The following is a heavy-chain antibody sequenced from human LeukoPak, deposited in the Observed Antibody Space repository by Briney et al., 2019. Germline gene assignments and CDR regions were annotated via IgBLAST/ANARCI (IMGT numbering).Heavy chain of an antibody. J-gene: IGHJ6*02. V-gene: IGHV3-48*02. CDR1: GFTFNDFG. CDR3: ARDLGGSKGGLDV. CDR2: ISRDSAAK. Sequence: GGSLRLSCAASGFTFNDFGMNWVRQAPRKGLDWVSYISRDSAAKRYADSVKGRFTISRDKAKNSLYLQMNSLRDEDTAVYFCARDLGGSKGGLDVWGQGTTVTVSS. D-gene: IGHD3-16*01.